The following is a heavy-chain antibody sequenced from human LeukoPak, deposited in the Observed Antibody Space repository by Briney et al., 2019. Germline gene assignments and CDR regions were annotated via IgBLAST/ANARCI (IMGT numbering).Heavy chain of an antibody. CDR3: ATASTTVTYFDY. Sequence: SQTLSLTCTVSGGSISSGSYYWSWIRQPAGKGLEWIGRIYTSGSTNYNPSLKSRVTISVDTSKNQCSLKLSSVTAADTAVYYCATASTTVTYFDYWGQGTLVTVSS. J-gene: IGHJ4*02. D-gene: IGHD4-17*01. CDR1: GGSISSGSYY. V-gene: IGHV4-61*02. CDR2: IYTSGST.